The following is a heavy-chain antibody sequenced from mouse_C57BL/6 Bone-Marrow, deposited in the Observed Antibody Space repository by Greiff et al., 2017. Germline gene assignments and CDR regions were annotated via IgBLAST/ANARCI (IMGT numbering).Heavy chain of an antibody. D-gene: IGHD1-1*01. CDR3: TTGHYYY. V-gene: IGHV14-4*01. Sequence: VHVKQSGAELVRPGASVKLSCTASGFNIKDDYMHWVKQRPEQGLEWIGWIDPENGDTEYASKFQGKATITADTSSNTAYLQLSSLTSEDTAVYYCTTGHYYYWGQGTTLTVSS. CDR2: IDPENGDT. J-gene: IGHJ2*01. CDR1: GFNIKDDY.